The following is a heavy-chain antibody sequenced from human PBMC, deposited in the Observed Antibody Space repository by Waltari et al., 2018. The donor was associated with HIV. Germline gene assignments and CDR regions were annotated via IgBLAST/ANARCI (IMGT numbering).Heavy chain of an antibody. CDR1: GITFRGHA. V-gene: IGHV3-23*04. D-gene: IGHD6-13*01. Sequence: EVQSVDSGGGLLQPGGSLRVSCEASGITFRGHAMRWVRYDPGKGLEWVSAISGSGGSTYYADSVKGRFTISRDNSKNTLYLQMNSLRAEDTAVYYCANGGLAAAAIAFDIWGQGTMVTVSS. J-gene: IGHJ3*02. CDR2: ISGSGGST. CDR3: ANGGLAAAAIAFDI.